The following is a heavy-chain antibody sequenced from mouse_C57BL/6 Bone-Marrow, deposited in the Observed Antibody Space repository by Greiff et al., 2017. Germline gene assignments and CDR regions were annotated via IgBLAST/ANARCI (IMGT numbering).Heavy chain of an antibody. CDR2: IYPGDGYT. CDR3: ARGYDLLFAY. CDR1: GYAFSSSW. J-gene: IGHJ3*01. D-gene: IGHD2-4*01. V-gene: IGHV1-82*01. Sequence: VQLQESGPELVKPGASVKISCKASGYAFSSSWMNWVKQRPGNGLEWIGRIYPGDGYTNYNGKFKGKATLTADKSSSTTYMQISSLTSEDSAVCFCARGYDLLFAYWGQGTLVTVSA.